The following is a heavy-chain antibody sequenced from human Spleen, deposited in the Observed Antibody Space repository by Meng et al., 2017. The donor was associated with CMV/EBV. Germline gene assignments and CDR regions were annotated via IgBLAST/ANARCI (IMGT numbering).Heavy chain of an antibody. J-gene: IGHJ4*02. CDR2: IRPGANT. CDR3: ARDGDGLNF. Sequence: LTCAAHGWNVGSFSGSYWRWIRQPPGKGLGWIGEIRPGANTNYNPSLKSRVTISADMTKKQFSLNLKSVTAADTAVYYCARDGDGLNFGAQGTLVTVSS. V-gene: IGHV4-34*01. CDR1: GWNVGSFSGSY. D-gene: IGHD5-24*01.